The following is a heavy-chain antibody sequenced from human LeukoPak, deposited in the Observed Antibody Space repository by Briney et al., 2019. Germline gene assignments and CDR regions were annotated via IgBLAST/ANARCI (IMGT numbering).Heavy chain of an antibody. V-gene: IGHV3-30*04. Sequence: GGSLRLSCAASGFIFSNYAMHWVRQAPGKGLEWLIFISYDGSNKYYADSVKGRFTISRDNSKNTLYLQMKSLRAEDTAVYYCARDTYGSDYWGQGTLVTVSS. J-gene: IGHJ4*02. CDR2: ISYDGSNK. CDR3: ARDTYGSDY. CDR1: GFIFSNYA. D-gene: IGHD3-10*01.